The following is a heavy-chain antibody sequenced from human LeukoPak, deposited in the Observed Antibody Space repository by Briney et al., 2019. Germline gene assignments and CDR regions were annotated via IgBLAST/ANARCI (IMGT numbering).Heavy chain of an antibody. V-gene: IGHV3-11*04. CDR3: ASDPLSSSSFDY. D-gene: IGHD6-13*01. CDR1: GFTFSDYY. CDR2: ISFSGSTI. J-gene: IGHJ4*02. Sequence: GGSLRLSCAASGFTFSDYYMSWIRQAPGKGLEWVSYISFSGSTIYYADSVKGRFTISRDNAKNSLYLQMNSLRAEDTAVYYCASDPLSSSSFDYWGQGTLVTVSS.